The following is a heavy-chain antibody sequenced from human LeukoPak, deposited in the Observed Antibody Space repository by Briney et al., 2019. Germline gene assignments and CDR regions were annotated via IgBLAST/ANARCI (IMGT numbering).Heavy chain of an antibody. CDR2: IKPDGSEG. CDR3: TQNLVAAAGDH. V-gene: IGHV3-7*01. CDR1: GITLSNYG. J-gene: IGHJ4*02. D-gene: IGHD6-13*01. Sequence: GGSLRLSCAVSGITLSNYGMSWVRQAPGKGLEWVANIKPDGSEGYYVDSVRGRFIISRDNAGNSLYLQMNSLRVEDTAVYYCTQNLVAAAGDHWGQGTLLIVSS.